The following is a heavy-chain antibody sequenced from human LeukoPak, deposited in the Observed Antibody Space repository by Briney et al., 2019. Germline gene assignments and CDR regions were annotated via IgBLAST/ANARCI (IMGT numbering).Heavy chain of an antibody. CDR2: ISAYNGNT. CDR3: ARYFQPVEWELLAFDI. Sequence: ASVKVSCKASGYTFTSYGISWVRQAPGQGLEWMGWISAYNGNTNYAQKLQGRVTMTTDTSTSTAYMELRSLRSDDTAVCYCARYFQPVEWELLAFDIWGQGTMVTVSS. V-gene: IGHV1-18*01. CDR1: GYTFTSYG. J-gene: IGHJ3*02. D-gene: IGHD1-26*01.